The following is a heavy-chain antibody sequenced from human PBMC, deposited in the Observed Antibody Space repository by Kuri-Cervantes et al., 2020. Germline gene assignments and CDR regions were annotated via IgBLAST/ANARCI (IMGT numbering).Heavy chain of an antibody. V-gene: IGHV4-39*01. J-gene: IGHJ4*02. CDR1: GGSISSVGFY. CDR2: ISYTGST. Sequence: ESLKISCTVSGGSISSVGFYWGWIRQSPGKGLEWIGSISYTGSTYYSPSLRSRVTISVDTSKEQFSLKLTSVTAADTSLYYCAKGMTKLDYWGQGTLVTVSS. CDR3: AKGMTKLDY.